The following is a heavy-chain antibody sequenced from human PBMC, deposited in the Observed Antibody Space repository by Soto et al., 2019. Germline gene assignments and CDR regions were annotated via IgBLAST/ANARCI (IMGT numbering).Heavy chain of an antibody. V-gene: IGHV3-21*01. CDR1: GFTFRSFT. Sequence: GGSLRLSCAASGFTFRSFTMNWVRQAPGKGLEWVSTISSNSAYIYYTDALRGRFTISRDNAKSSLHLQMNSLRAEDTAVYYCTRDASRDSSARGWFDPWGPGTLVTVSS. D-gene: IGHD6-13*01. J-gene: IGHJ5*02. CDR3: TRDASRDSSARGWFDP. CDR2: ISSNSAYI.